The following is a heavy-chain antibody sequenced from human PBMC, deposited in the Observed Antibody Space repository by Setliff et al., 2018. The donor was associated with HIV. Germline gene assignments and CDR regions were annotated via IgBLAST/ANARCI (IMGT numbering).Heavy chain of an antibody. Sequence: PSETLSLTCTVSGDSIGYYYWSWIRQPAGRGLEWMGRIHTSGSTNYNPSLTSRVTLSVDTSKNQFFLKLTSLSAADTAVYYCARDRIEDVVDGPHDVFDVWGRGTTVTVS. V-gene: IGHV4-4*07. D-gene: IGHD2-15*01. CDR1: GDSIGYYY. J-gene: IGHJ3*01. CDR3: ARDRIEDVVDGPHDVFDV. CDR2: IHTSGST.